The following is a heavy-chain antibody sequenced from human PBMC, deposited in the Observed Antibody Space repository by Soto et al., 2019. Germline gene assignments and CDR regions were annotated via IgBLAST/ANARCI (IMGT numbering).Heavy chain of an antibody. CDR1: GYTFTGYY. CDR3: ARDFYYDSSESWFDP. CDR2: INPNSGGT. D-gene: IGHD3-22*01. J-gene: IGHJ5*02. V-gene: IGHV1-2*02. Sequence: QVQLVQSGAEVKKSGASVKVSCKASGYTFTGYYMHWVRQAPGQGLEWMGWINPNSGGTNYAQKFQGRVTMTRDTSISTAYMELSRLRSDDTAVYYCARDFYYDSSESWFDPWGQGTLVTVSS.